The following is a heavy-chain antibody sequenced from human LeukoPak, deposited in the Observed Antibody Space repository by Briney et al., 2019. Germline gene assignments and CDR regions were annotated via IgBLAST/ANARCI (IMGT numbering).Heavy chain of an antibody. CDR1: GYTFTSYG. Sequence: ASVKVSCKASGYTFTSYGISWVRQAPGQGLEWMGWISAYNGNTNYAQKLQGRVTMTTDTSTSTAYMELRSPRSDDTAVYHCARDVSCGGDCPNWFDPWGQGTLVTVSS. CDR3: ARDVSCGGDCPNWFDP. CDR2: ISAYNGNT. J-gene: IGHJ5*02. D-gene: IGHD2-21*01. V-gene: IGHV1-18*01.